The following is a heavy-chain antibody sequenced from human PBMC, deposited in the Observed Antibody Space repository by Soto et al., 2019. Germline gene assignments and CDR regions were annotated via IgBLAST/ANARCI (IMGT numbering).Heavy chain of an antibody. Sequence: ESGGGVVQPGRSLRLSCAASGFTFSSYAMHWVRQAPGKGLEWVAVISYDGSNKYYTDSVKGRFTISRDNSKNTLYLQMNSLRAEDTAVYYCARPLWRDDYNWGYFDLWGRGTLVTVSS. V-gene: IGHV3-30-3*01. J-gene: IGHJ2*01. CDR2: ISYDGSNK. D-gene: IGHD4-4*01. CDR1: GFTFSSYA. CDR3: ARPLWRDDYNWGYFDL.